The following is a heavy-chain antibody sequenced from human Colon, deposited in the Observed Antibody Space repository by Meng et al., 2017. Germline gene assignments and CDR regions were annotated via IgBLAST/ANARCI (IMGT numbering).Heavy chain of an antibody. D-gene: IGHD1-26*01. CDR1: GGSISSNYW. J-gene: IGHJ4*02. V-gene: IGHV4-4*02. CDR3: ARDHMGSLDY. CDR2: INHSGST. Sequence: QVQLRESGPGLVQPSGTLSLTCAVSGGSISSNYWWTWVRQPPGKGLEWIGEINHSGSTSYVPSLKSRVTISVDTSKNQFSLRLTSVTAADTAVYYCARDHMGSLDYWGQGILVTVS.